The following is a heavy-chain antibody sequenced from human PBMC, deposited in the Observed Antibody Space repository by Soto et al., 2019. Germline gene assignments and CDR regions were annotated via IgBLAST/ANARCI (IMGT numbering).Heavy chain of an antibody. Sequence: QVQLVQSGAEVKKPGSSAKVSCKASGGTFRSNGISWVRQAPGQGLEWLGGIIPIVHTASDSQTFRGRVTITADESTTTAYMELSSLRSEDTAVYYCAMITMIHSCEPWGHGTLVTVSS. CDR1: GGTFRSNG. CDR3: AMITMIHSCEP. V-gene: IGHV1-69*01. D-gene: IGHD3-22*01. CDR2: IIPIVHTA. J-gene: IGHJ5*02.